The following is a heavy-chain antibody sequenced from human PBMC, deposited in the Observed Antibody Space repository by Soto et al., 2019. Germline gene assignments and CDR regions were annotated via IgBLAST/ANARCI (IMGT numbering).Heavy chain of an antibody. Sequence: ASVKVSCKAYGYTCKGYYRRWLRLAPGQGREWLGWINPNSGGTNYAQKFQGWVTMTRDTSISTAYMELSRLRSDDTAVYYCARDSLMYYDFWSGLNYYYYYGMDAWGQGTTVTVSS. CDR2: INPNSGGT. D-gene: IGHD3-3*01. CDR3: ARDSLMYYDFWSGLNYYYYYGMDA. CDR1: GYTCKGYY. V-gene: IGHV1-2*04. J-gene: IGHJ6*02.